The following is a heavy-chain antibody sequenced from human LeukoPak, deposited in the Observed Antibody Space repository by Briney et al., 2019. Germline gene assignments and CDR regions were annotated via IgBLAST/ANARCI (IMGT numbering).Heavy chain of an antibody. CDR1: GFTFRSFA. Sequence: QSGGSLRLSCVASGFTFRSFAMNWVRQAPGKGLEWVSVINATGGTRYADSVKGRFTLSRDTSKNTLHLQMNSLRAEDTAVYYCAKEEPPGVLDLWGQGTLISVS. CDR2: INATGGT. V-gene: IGHV3-23*01. D-gene: IGHD3/OR15-3a*01. J-gene: IGHJ4*02. CDR3: AKEEPPGVLDL.